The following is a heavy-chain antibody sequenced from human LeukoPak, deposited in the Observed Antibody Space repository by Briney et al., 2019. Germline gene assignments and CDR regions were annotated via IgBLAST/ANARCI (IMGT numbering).Heavy chain of an antibody. CDR1: RYSFDSYA. Sequence: GESLKLSCVGSRYSFDSYAMTWVRQAPGKGLEWVSSINGGGDITYYAESVKGRFTVSRDNSKNTLFLQMNSLRAEDTAVFYCAKRYGDSTGWFFDFWGQGSLVTVSS. J-gene: IGHJ4*02. V-gene: IGHV3-23*01. CDR3: AKRYGDSTGWFFDF. D-gene: IGHD6-13*01. CDR2: INGGGDIT.